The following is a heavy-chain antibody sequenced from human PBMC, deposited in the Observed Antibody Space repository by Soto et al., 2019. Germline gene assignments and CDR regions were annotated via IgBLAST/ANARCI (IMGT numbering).Heavy chain of an antibody. V-gene: IGHV4-34*01. CDR1: GGSFSGYY. CDR3: ATAKSSSSWYYYYYYGMDV. D-gene: IGHD6-13*01. CDR2: INHSGST. Sequence: SETLSLTCAVYGGSFSGYYWSWIRQPPGKGLEWIGEINHSGSTNYNPSLKSRVTISVDTSKNQFSLKLSSVTAADTAVYYCATAKSSSSWYYYYYYGMDVWGQGXTVTVSS. J-gene: IGHJ6*02.